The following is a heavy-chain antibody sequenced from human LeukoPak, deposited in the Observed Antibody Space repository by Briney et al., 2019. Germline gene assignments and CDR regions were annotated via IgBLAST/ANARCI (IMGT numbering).Heavy chain of an antibody. CDR3: AMSGYYSPFHH. Sequence: GGSLRLSCAASGFTFSSYSMNWVRQAPGKGLEWVSYISSSSSTIYYADSVKGRFTISRDNAKNSLYLQVNSLRDEDTAVYYCAMSGYYSPFHHWGQGTLVTVSS. D-gene: IGHD3-22*01. V-gene: IGHV3-48*02. CDR1: GFTFSSYS. CDR2: ISSSSSTI. J-gene: IGHJ4*02.